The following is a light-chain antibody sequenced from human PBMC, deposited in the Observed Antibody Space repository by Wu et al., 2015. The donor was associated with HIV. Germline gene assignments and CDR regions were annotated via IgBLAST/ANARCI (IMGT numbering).Light chain of an antibody. CDR2: DAS. V-gene: IGKV1-13*02. Sequence: AIQLTQSPSSLSASIGDRVNITCRASQDISTYLAWYQQTPGKAPRVLIYDASTLQSGVSSRFSGSGSGADFTLTISGLQREDFAVYFYQQLNSFPLTFGQGSRLEI. J-gene: IGKJ5*01. CDR3: QQLNSFPLT. CDR1: QDISTY.